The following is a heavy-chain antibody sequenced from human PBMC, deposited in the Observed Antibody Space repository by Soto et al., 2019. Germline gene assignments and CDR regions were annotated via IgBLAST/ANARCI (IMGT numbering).Heavy chain of an antibody. Sequence: SETLSLTCTVSGGSISSYYWSWIRQPPGKGLEWIGYIYYSGSTNYNPSLKSRVTISVDTSKNQFSLKLSSVTAADTAVYYFFSIPNDHSKYFHLWGQGTLVTVSS. D-gene: IGHD3-3*01. CDR2: IYYSGST. CDR3: FSIPNDHSKYFHL. V-gene: IGHV4-59*01. CDR1: GGSISSYY. J-gene: IGHJ1*01.